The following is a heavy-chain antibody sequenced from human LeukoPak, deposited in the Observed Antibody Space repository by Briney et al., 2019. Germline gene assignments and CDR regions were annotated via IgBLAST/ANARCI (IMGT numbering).Heavy chain of an antibody. Sequence: GGSLRLSCAASGFTFSSYAMHWVRQAPGKGLEWVAVISYDGSNKYYADSVKGRFTISRDNSKNTLYLQMNSLRAEDTAVYYCARPRYSGSYLDAFDTWGQGTMVTVSS. D-gene: IGHD1-26*01. CDR1: GFTFSSYA. J-gene: IGHJ3*02. CDR3: ARPRYSGSYLDAFDT. CDR2: ISYDGSNK. V-gene: IGHV3-30-3*01.